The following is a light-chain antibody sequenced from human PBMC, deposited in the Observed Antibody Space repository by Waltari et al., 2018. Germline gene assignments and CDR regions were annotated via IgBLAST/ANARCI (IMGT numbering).Light chain of an antibody. CDR1: QSVTSD. Sequence: EIVMTQSPATLSVSPGERATLSCRTSQSVTSDLAWYQQKPGQAPMLLIYDASTRATGIPIMCGGSCSGEVFTLISSRLHYDYVAFYCWQHCNKSPDTFGQGTKLEIK. CDR2: DAS. V-gene: IGKV3-15*01. J-gene: IGKJ2*01. CDR3: QHCNKSPDT.